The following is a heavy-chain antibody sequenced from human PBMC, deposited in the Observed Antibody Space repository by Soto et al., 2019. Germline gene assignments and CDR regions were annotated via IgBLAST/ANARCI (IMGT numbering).Heavy chain of an antibody. D-gene: IGHD2-15*01. CDR1: GYTFTGYY. CDR2: INPNSGGT. CDR3: AREGSGHYYYYYGMDV. J-gene: IGHJ6*02. Sequence: ASVKVSCKASGYTFTGYYMHWVRQAPGQGLEWMGWINPNSGGTNYAQKFQGRVTMTRDTSISTAYMELSRLRSDDTAVYYCAREGSGHYYYYYGMDVWGQGTTVTVSS. V-gene: IGHV1-2*02.